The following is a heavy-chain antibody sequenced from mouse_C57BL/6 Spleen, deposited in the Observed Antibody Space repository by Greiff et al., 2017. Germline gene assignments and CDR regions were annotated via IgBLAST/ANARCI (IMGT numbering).Heavy chain of an antibody. V-gene: IGHV1-82*01. Sequence: VKLMESGPELVKPGASVKISCKASGYAFSSSWMNWVKQRPGKGLEWIGRIYPGDGDTNYNGKFKGKATLTADKSSSTAYMQLSSLTSEDSAVYFCARQLRDAMDYWGQGTSVTVSS. J-gene: IGHJ4*01. CDR2: IYPGDGDT. D-gene: IGHD3-2*02. CDR3: ARQLRDAMDY. CDR1: GYAFSSSW.